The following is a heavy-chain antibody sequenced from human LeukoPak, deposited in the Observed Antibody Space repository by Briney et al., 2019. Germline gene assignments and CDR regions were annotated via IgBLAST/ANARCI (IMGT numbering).Heavy chain of an antibody. CDR1: GYTFTSYA. V-gene: IGHV7-4-1*02. J-gene: IGHJ5*02. CDR3: ARDRSYGDYEWWRKVDYNWFDP. Sequence: PMASVKVSCKASGYTFTSYAMNWVRQAPGQGLEWMGWINTNTGNPTYAQGFTGRFVFSLDTSVSTAYLQISSLKAEDTAVYYCARDRSYGDYEWWRKVDYNWFDPWGQGTLVTVSS. D-gene: IGHD4-17*01. CDR2: INTNTGNP.